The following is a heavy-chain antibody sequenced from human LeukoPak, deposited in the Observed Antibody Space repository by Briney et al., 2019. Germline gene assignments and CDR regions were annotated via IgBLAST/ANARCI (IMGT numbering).Heavy chain of an antibody. V-gene: IGHV3-21*01. CDR2: ISSSSSYI. CDR3: ARGEVGAFDI. D-gene: IGHD3-16*01. CDR1: GFTFSSYS. J-gene: IGHJ3*02. Sequence: GGSLRLFCAASGFTFSSYSMNWVRQAPGKGLEWVSSISSSSSYIYYADSVKGRFTISRDNAKNSLYLQMNSLRAEDTAVYYCARGEVGAFDIWGQGTMVTVSS.